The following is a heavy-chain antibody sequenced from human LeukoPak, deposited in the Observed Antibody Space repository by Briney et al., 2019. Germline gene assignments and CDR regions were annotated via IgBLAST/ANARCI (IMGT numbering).Heavy chain of an antibody. CDR1: GYTFTSYD. J-gene: IGHJ4*02. D-gene: IGHD3-3*01. Sequence: ASVKVSCKASGYTFTSYDINWVRQATGQRLEWMGWMNPNSGNTGYAQKFQGRVTITRNTSISTAYMELSSLRSEDTAVYYCARGSTVFGVVIISISPFDYWGQGTLVTVSS. CDR2: MNPNSGNT. CDR3: ARGSTVFGVVIISISPFDY. V-gene: IGHV1-8*03.